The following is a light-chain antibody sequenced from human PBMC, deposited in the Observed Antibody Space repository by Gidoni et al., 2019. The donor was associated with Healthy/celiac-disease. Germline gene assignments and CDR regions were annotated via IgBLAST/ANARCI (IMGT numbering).Light chain of an antibody. CDR3: QQSYITPRT. V-gene: IGKV1-39*01. CDR1: QSINND. CDR2: AGS. Sequence: IQMTQSPSSLSASVGDRVTITCRASQSINNDLNWYHQKPGKAPRLLIYAGSSLQSGVPARFSGRGSGTDFTPFTLTSTSRQPEDFATYYCQQSYITPRTFGQGTKVEIK. J-gene: IGKJ1*01.